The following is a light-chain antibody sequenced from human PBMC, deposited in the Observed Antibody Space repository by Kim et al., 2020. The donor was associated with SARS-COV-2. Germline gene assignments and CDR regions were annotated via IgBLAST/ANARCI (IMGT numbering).Light chain of an antibody. Sequence: PRAAVTLTWCSSYGAVTIVHYPYWFQQKPGQIPRTLMYDTSNKHSWTPARFSGFLLGGKAALTLSGAQPEDEAEYYCWLSYSGVQIFGTGTKVTVL. CDR3: WLSYSGVQI. V-gene: IGLV7-46*01. CDR2: DTS. CDR1: YGAVTIVHY. J-gene: IGLJ1*01.